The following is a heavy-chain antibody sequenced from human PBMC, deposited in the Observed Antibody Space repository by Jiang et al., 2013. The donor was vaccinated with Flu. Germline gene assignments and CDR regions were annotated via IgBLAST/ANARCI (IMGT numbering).Heavy chain of an antibody. CDR2: ISATGIST. CDR3: AKDRVTTIPTTGTFDY. D-gene: IGHD1-1*01. Sequence: QLLESGGGLVQPGGSLRLSCAASGFTFRTYVMSWVRQAPGMGLEWVASISATGISTYYADSVKGRFTISRDSSKNTLSLQMNSLRAEDTAIYYCAKDRVTTIPTTGTFDYWGQGTLVSVSS. J-gene: IGHJ4*02. CDR1: GFTFRTYV. V-gene: IGHV3-23*01.